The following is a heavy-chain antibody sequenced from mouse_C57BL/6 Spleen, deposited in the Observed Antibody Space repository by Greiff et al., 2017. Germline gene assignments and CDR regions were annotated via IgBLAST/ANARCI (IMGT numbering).Heavy chain of an antibody. Sequence: EVMLVESGGGLVQPGGSLKLSCAASGFTFSDYGMAWVRQAPRKGPEWVAFISNLAYSIYYADTVMGRFTISRENAKNTLYLEMSSLRSEDTAMYYCARGGDYYAMDYWGQGTSVTVSS. CDR1: GFTFSDYG. CDR2: ISNLAYSI. V-gene: IGHV5-15*01. CDR3: ARGGDYYAMDY. J-gene: IGHJ4*01.